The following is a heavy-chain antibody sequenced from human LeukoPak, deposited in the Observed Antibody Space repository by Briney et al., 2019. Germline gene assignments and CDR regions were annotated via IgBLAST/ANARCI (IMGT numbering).Heavy chain of an antibody. CDR3: ASKPLVGATPEYFQH. V-gene: IGHV3-53*01. Sequence: GGSLRLSCAASGFTVSSNYMSWVRQAPGKGLEWVSVIYSGGSTYYADSVKGRFTISRDNSKNTLYLQMNSLRAEDTAVYYCASKPLVGATPEYFQHWGQGTLVTVSS. CDR1: GFTVSSNY. J-gene: IGHJ1*01. CDR2: IYSGGST. D-gene: IGHD1-26*01.